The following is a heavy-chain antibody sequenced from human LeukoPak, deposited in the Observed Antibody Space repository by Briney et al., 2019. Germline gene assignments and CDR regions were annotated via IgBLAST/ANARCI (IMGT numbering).Heavy chain of an antibody. CDR2: ITGTETT. Sequence: AGGSLRLSCAASGFTLSAYGVSWVRQAPGKGLECVSSITGTETTYYADSVKGRFTISSDTSKNTVYLQANSLRVEDTAVYYCAKWGGTETIGTIWYGPLDHWGQGTQVIVSS. J-gene: IGHJ4*02. V-gene: IGHV3-23*01. CDR3: AKWGGTETIGTIWYGPLDH. D-gene: IGHD2-2*01. CDR1: GFTLSAYG.